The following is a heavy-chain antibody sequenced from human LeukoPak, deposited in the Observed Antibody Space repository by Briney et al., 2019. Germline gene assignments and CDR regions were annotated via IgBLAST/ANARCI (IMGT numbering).Heavy chain of an antibody. CDR3: AREGTYGWYNWFDA. V-gene: IGHV4-59*01. D-gene: IGHD6-19*01. CDR2: MYRTGST. CDR1: GGSISSYY. J-gene: IGHJ5*02. Sequence: PSETLSLTCTVSGGSISSYYWSWIRQPPGKGLEWIGYMYRTGSTNYNPSLKSRVTITPDTSKNQFSLRLTSVTAADTAVYYCAREGTYGWYNWFDAWGQGSLVTVSS.